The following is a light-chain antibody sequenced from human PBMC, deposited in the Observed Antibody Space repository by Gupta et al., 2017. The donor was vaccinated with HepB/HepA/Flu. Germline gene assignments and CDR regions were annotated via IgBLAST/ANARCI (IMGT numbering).Light chain of an antibody. CDR3: CSYADSNNYNYL. V-gene: IGLV2-8*01. Sequence: SAMTQPASASGSPGSSVTHSCTGTSSDVGGYNYFSWYQQHPGKDTKLLSYEVIKRPSGFPDRFTNSNSGNAASLSVSVLQAEDEADYDCCSYADSNNYNYLFGTGTKVTVL. CDR1: SSDVGGYNY. CDR2: EVI. J-gene: IGLJ1*01.